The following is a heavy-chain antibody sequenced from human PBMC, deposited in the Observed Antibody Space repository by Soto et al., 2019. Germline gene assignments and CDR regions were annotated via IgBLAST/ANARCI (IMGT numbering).Heavy chain of an antibody. J-gene: IGHJ4*02. Sequence: QVQLQESGPGQVKPSETLSLTCTVSGGSISNKYWAWIRQPPGKGLEWIGHIYYTGGTTYHPSLSSRVAISLDTSMQHFSLRLNSVTAADTAVYYCARATVQRHFDSWGQGTLVTVSS. CDR3: ARATVQRHFDS. CDR2: IYYTGGT. D-gene: IGHD4-4*01. V-gene: IGHV4-59*01. CDR1: GGSISNKY.